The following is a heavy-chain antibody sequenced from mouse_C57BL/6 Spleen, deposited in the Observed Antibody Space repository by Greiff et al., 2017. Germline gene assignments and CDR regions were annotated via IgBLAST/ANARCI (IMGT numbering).Heavy chain of an antibody. Sequence: VQLKESGAELVRPGASVKLSCTASGFNIKDDYMPWVKQRPEQGLEWIGWIDPENGDTEYASKFQGKATITADTSSNTAYLQLSSLTSEDTAVYYCTTGMYYFDYWGQGTTLTVSS. CDR2: IDPENGDT. V-gene: IGHV14-4*01. CDR3: TTGMYYFDY. CDR1: GFNIKDDY. J-gene: IGHJ2*01.